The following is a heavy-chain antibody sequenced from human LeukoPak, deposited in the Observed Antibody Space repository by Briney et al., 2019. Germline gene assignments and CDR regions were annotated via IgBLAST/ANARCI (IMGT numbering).Heavy chain of an antibody. CDR3: ARGDGTTSLYDI. J-gene: IGHJ3*02. Sequence: SETLSLTCTVSGGSISSYYWSWIRQPPGKGLEWIGYIYDSGSTIHNPSRKSRVTISVDTSKNQFSLKLSSVTAADTAVYYCARGDGTTSLYDIWGQGTMVTVSS. D-gene: IGHD5-24*01. CDR2: IYDSGST. CDR1: GGSISSYY. V-gene: IGHV4-59*01.